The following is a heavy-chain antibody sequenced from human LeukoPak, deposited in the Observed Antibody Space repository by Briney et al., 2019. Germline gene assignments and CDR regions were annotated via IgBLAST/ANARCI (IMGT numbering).Heavy chain of an antibody. D-gene: IGHD3-9*01. CDR2: MNPGSGDT. CDR3: ARGLGDYNTDWFPVSGY. Sequence: ASVKVSCKASGYTFTTHDLTWVRQATGQGLEWMGWMNPGSGDTAYAQKFQGRVTMTRDTSMSTAYMELSSLGSEDTAIYYCARGLGDYNTDWFPVSGYWGQGTPVTVSS. V-gene: IGHV1-8*01. J-gene: IGHJ4*02. CDR1: GYTFTTHD.